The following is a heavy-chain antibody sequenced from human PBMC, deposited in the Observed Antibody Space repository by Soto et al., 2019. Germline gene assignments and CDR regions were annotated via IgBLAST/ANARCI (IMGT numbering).Heavy chain of an antibody. D-gene: IGHD3-10*01. Sequence: QLQLQESGSGLVKPSQTLSLTCAVSGGSISSGGYSWSWIRQPPGKGLEWIGYIYHSGSTYYNPSLKRRVTMSVDRSKNQFSLKLSSVTAADTAVYYCARSYGSGSYPFDYWGQGTLVTVSS. CDR1: GGSISSGGYS. J-gene: IGHJ4*02. CDR3: ARSYGSGSYPFDY. CDR2: IYHSGST. V-gene: IGHV4-30-2*01.